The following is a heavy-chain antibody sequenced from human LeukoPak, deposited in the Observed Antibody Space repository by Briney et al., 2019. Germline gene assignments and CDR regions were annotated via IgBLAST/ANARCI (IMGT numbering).Heavy chain of an antibody. D-gene: IGHD3-16*01. CDR1: GFTFSSYG. V-gene: IGHV3-23*01. Sequence: PGGSLRLSCAASGFTFSSYGMSWVRQAPGKGLEWVSAISGSGGSTYYADSVKGRFTISRDNAKNSLYLQMNSLRAEDTAVYYCARDRVAGIWGFDPWGQGTLVTVSS. CDR2: ISGSGGST. CDR3: ARDRVAGIWGFDP. J-gene: IGHJ5*02.